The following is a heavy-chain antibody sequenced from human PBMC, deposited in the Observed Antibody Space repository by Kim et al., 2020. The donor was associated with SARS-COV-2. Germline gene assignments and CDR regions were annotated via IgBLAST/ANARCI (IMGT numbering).Heavy chain of an antibody. J-gene: IGHJ6*02. V-gene: IGHV1-18*01. CDR2: ISAYNGNT. CDR1: GYTFTSYG. CDR3: ARDRTFDYYYGMDV. Sequence: ASVKVSCKASGYTFTSYGISWVRQAPGQGLEWMGWISAYNGNTSYAQKLQGRVTMTTDTSTSTAYMELRSLRSDDTAVYYCARDRTFDYYYGMDVWGQGTTVTVSS.